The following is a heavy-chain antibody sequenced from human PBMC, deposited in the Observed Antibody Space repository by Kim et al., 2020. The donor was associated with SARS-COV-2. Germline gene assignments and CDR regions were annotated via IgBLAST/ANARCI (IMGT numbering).Heavy chain of an antibody. CDR1: GGSVSSGSYY. CDR2: IYYSGST. CDR3: ARGYDFWSGYYYGMDV. Sequence: SQTLSLTCTVSGGSVSSGSYYWSWIRQPPGKGLEWIGYIYYSGSTNYNPSLKSRVTISVDTSKNQFSLKLSSVTAADTAVYYCARGYDFWSGYYYGMDVWGQGTTVTVSS. D-gene: IGHD3-3*01. J-gene: IGHJ6*02. V-gene: IGHV4-61*01.